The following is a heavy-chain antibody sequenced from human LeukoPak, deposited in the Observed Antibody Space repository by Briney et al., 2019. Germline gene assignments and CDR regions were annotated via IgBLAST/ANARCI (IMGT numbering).Heavy chain of an antibody. CDR2: IYTSGGT. CDR3: ARWGDRRGGAFDI. Sequence: PSETLSLTCTVSGGSISNYYWTWIRQPAGKGLEWIGRIYTSGGTNYNPSLKSRVTMSVDTSKNQFSLKLSSVTAEDTALYYCARWGDRRGGAFDIWGQGTMVTVSS. CDR1: GGSISNYY. J-gene: IGHJ3*02. V-gene: IGHV4-4*07. D-gene: IGHD3-16*01.